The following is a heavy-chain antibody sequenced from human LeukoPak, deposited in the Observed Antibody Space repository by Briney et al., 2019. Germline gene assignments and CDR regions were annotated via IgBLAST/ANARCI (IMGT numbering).Heavy chain of an antibody. J-gene: IGHJ6*03. Sequence: GSSVKVSRKAAGGTFISYTISWVRQAPGQGREWMGRIIPILGIANYAQKFQGRVTIHADKATSTAYMELSSLRSEDTAVYYCARDYNDFWSQFRYYMDVWGKGTTVTVSS. CDR1: GGTFISYT. V-gene: IGHV1-69*04. D-gene: IGHD3-3*01. CDR2: IIPILGIA. CDR3: ARDYNDFWSQFRYYMDV.